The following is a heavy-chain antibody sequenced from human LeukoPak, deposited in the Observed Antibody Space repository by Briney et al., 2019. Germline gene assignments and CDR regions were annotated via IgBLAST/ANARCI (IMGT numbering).Heavy chain of an antibody. CDR2: IKHAGSEE. V-gene: IGHV3-7*01. CDR3: ARIKQLRLPATFDY. CDR1: GFTFSTYW. J-gene: IGHJ4*02. Sequence: GGSLRLSCTASGFTFSTYWMSWVRQAPGKGLEWVANIKHAGSEEYYVDSVKGRFTISRDNAKTSLYLQMNSLRAEDTAVYFCARIKQLRLPATFDYWGQGTRVTVSS. D-gene: IGHD1-1*01.